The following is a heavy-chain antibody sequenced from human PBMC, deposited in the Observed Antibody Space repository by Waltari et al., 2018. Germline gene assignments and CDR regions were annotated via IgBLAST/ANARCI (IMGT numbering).Heavy chain of an antibody. J-gene: IGHJ6*02. V-gene: IGHV4-34*01. D-gene: IGHD1-7*01. CDR2: INHSGST. CDR1: GGSFSGYY. CDR3: ARGPRSYNWNYGGDYGMDV. Sequence: QVQLQQWGAGLLKPSETLSLTCAVYGGSFSGYYWSWIRQPPGKGLEWIGEINHSGSTNYNPSLKSRVTISVDTSKNQFSLKLSSVTAADTAVYYCARGPRSYNWNYGGDYGMDVWGQGTTVTVSS.